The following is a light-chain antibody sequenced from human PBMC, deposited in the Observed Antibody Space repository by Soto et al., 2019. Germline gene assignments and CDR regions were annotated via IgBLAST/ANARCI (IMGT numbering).Light chain of an antibody. CDR2: DAS. Sequence: EIVLTQSPATLSLSPGERATLSCRASQSVSSYLAWYQQKPGQAPRLLIYDASNRATGIPARFSGSGSGTDFTLTISSLEPEDFAVYYCQQRSNWPQWTF. V-gene: IGKV3-11*01. CDR3: QQRSNWPQWT. J-gene: IGKJ1*01. CDR1: QSVSSY.